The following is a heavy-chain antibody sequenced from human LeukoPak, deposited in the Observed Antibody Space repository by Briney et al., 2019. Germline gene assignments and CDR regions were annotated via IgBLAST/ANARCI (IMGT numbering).Heavy chain of an antibody. Sequence: SLRLSCATSGFTFSTYGMNWVRQAPGKGLEWVSYISSSSSTIYYADSVKGRFTISRDNAKNSLYLQMNSLRDEDTAVYYCARDSADYYYYGMDVWGQGTTVTVSS. CDR3: ARDSADYYYYGMDV. V-gene: IGHV3-48*02. J-gene: IGHJ6*02. CDR1: GFTFSTYG. CDR2: ISSSSSTI.